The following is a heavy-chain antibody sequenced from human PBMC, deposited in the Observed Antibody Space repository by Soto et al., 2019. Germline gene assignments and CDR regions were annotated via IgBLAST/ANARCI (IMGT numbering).Heavy chain of an antibody. CDR3: ARIYGTYYDILTGLWGGRFDY. CDR1: GYTFTNNY. CDR2: INPSGGNT. J-gene: IGHJ4*02. D-gene: IGHD3-9*01. V-gene: IGHV1-46*03. Sequence: ASVKVSCKASGYTFTNNYGGWVRQAPGQGLEWMGIINPSGGNTIYAQKFQDRVTMTSDTSTSTIYIELSSLRSEDTAVFYCARIYGTYYDILTGLWGGRFDYWGQGTQVTVSS.